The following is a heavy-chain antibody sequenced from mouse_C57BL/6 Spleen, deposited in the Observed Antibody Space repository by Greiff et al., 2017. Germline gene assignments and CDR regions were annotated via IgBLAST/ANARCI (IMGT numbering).Heavy chain of an antibody. Sequence: QVQLQQPGTELVKPGASVKLSCKASGYTFTSYWMHWVKQRPGQGLEWIGNITPSNGGTNYNEKFKSKATLTVDKSYSTAYMQLSSLTSEVSAVYYCARSVVTTMYYYAMDDWGQGTSVTVSS. CDR3: ARSVVTTMYYYAMDD. CDR1: GYTFTSYW. CDR2: ITPSNGGT. J-gene: IGHJ4*01. D-gene: IGHD2-3*01. V-gene: IGHV1-53*01.